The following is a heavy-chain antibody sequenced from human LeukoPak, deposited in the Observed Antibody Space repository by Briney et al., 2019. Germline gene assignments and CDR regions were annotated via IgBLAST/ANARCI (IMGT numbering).Heavy chain of an antibody. V-gene: IGHV1-58*02. CDR2: IVVGSGNT. Sequence: SVKVSCTASGGTFSSYAISWVRQAPGQGLEWMGRIVVGSGNTNYAQKFQERVTITRDMSTSTAYMELSSLRSEDTAVYYCAAVPLAGYYGMDVWGQGTTVTVSS. CDR3: AAVPLAGYYGMDV. J-gene: IGHJ6*02. D-gene: IGHD3-10*01. CDR1: GGTFSSYA.